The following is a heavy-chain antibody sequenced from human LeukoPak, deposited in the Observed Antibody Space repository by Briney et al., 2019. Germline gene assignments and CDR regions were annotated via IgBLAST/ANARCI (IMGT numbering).Heavy chain of an antibody. CDR3: AKGDDYGGNSAFDY. Sequence: GGSLRLSCEASGFSISNTWMSWVRQAPGKGLEWVSAISGGGGRTYYADSVKGRFTISRDNSKNTLYLQMNSLRAEDTAVYYCAKGDDYGGNSAFDYWGQGTLVTVSS. CDR2: ISGGGGRT. J-gene: IGHJ4*02. V-gene: IGHV3-23*01. D-gene: IGHD4-23*01. CDR1: GFSISNTW.